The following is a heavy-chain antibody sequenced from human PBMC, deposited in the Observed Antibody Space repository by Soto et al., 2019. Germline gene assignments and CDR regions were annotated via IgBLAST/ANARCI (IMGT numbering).Heavy chain of an antibody. CDR3: AKAGYGSGSYYTLSFDY. V-gene: IGHV3-23*01. Sequence: PGGSLRLSCAGSGFTFSSHAVSWVRQAPGKGLECVSSITNTGGRTYYADSVKGRFTISRDNSKNTVYLQMNSLRAEDTAVYYCAKAGYGSGSYYTLSFDYWGQGSLVTVSS. CDR2: ITNTGGRT. CDR1: GFTFSSHA. D-gene: IGHD3-10*01. J-gene: IGHJ4*02.